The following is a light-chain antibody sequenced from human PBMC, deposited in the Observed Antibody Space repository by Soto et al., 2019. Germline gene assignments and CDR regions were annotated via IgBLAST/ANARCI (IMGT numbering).Light chain of an antibody. J-gene: IGKJ1*01. CDR2: DAS. Sequence: EIVLTQSPGTLSLSPGERATLSCRASQSVSSSYLAWYQQKPGQAPRLLIYDASSRDTGIPDRFSGSGSGTDFTLTISRLEPEDFAVYYCQHYGSSRTFGQGTKVEIK. CDR1: QSVSSSY. V-gene: IGKV3-20*01. CDR3: QHYGSSRT.